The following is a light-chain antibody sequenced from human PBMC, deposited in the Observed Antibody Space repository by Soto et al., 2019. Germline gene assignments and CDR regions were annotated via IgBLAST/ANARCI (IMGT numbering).Light chain of an antibody. CDR1: SSNIGAGYD. V-gene: IGLV1-40*01. Sequence: QSVLTQPPSVSGAPGQRVTISCTGSSSNIGAGYDVHWYQQLPGTAPKLLIYGNDNRPSGVPDRFSGSNSGTSASLAITGLQAEDEADYYCQYYDTRLSGVLFGGGTKLTVL. J-gene: IGLJ2*01. CDR2: GND. CDR3: QYYDTRLSGVL.